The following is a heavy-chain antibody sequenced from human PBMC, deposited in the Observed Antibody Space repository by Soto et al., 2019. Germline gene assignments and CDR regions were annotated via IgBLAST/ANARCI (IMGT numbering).Heavy chain of an antibody. V-gene: IGHV1-69*13. Sequence: SVKVSCKASGGTFSSYAISWVRRAPGQGLEWMGGIIPIFGTANYAQKFQGRVTITADESTSTAYMELNSLRAEDTAVYYCAKQGHCSSTSCYLIGAKNSYGMDVWGQGTTVTVSS. CDR2: IIPIFGTA. J-gene: IGHJ6*02. CDR3: AKQGHCSSTSCYLIGAKNSYGMDV. CDR1: GGTFSSYA. D-gene: IGHD2-2*01.